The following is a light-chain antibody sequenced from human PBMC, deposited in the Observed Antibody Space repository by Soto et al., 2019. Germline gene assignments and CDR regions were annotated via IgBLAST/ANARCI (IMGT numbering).Light chain of an antibody. CDR2: EVT. V-gene: IGLV2-14*01. Sequence: QSVLTQPASVSGSPGQSITISCTGTSSDVGGYNYVSWYQQHPGKAPKVMIYEVTNRPSGVSDRFSGSKSGNTASLTISGLQAEDEADYYCSSYTSSSTPWVFGTGTKVTVL. CDR1: SSDVGGYNY. CDR3: SSYTSSSTPWV. J-gene: IGLJ1*01.